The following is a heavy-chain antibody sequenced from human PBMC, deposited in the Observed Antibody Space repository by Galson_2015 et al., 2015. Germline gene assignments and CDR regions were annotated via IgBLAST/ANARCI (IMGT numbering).Heavy chain of an antibody. Sequence: CTASGYTFASYALHWVRQAPGQRLEWMGWINAGNGNTKYSQKFQGRVTITRDTSASIAYMELSSLRSEDTAVYYCARAEGYYYGSGSPPMVGMDVWGKGTTVTVSS. V-gene: IGHV1-3*01. CDR2: INAGNGNT. J-gene: IGHJ6*03. CDR3: ARAEGYYYGSGSPPMVGMDV. CDR1: GYTFASYA. D-gene: IGHD3-10*01.